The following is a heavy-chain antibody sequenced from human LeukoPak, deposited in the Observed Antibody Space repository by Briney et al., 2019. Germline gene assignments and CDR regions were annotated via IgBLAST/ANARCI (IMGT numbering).Heavy chain of an antibody. D-gene: IGHD3/OR15-3a*01. V-gene: IGHV3-7*01. Sequence: PGGSLRLSCVASGFTFSSYWMSWVRQTPGKGLEWVANIKVDGSEKYYVDAVKGRFTISRDNAKDSLYLQMNGLRAEDTAIYYCARAQWTAFDYYYYMDVWGKGTTVTVSS. CDR3: ARAQWTAFDYYYYMDV. CDR1: GFTFSSYW. J-gene: IGHJ6*03. CDR2: IKVDGSEK.